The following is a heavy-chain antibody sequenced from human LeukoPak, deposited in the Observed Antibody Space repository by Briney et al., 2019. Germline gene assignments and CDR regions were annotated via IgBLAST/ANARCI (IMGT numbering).Heavy chain of an antibody. J-gene: IGHJ4*02. D-gene: IGHD6-19*01. CDR3: ASSSVAGTPSLGY. CDR2: NNPNSGGT. V-gene: IGHV1-2*02. Sequence: SVKVSCKASGYTFTGYYMHWVRQAPGQGLEWMGWNNPNSGGTNYAQKFQGRVTMTRDTSISTAYMELSRLRSDDTAVYYCASSSVAGTPSLGYWGQGTLVTVSS. CDR1: GYTFTGYY.